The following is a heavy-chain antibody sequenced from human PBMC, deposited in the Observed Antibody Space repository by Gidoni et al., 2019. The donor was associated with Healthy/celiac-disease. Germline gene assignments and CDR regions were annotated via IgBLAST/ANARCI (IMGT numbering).Heavy chain of an antibody. CDR3: ARQATAMAKIDY. CDR2: MNPNSGNT. Sequence: ATGQGLEWMGWMNPNSGNTGYAQKFQGRVTMTRNTSISTAYMELSSLRSEDTAVYYCARQATAMAKIDYWGQGTLVTVSS. D-gene: IGHD5-18*01. J-gene: IGHJ4*02. V-gene: IGHV1-8*01.